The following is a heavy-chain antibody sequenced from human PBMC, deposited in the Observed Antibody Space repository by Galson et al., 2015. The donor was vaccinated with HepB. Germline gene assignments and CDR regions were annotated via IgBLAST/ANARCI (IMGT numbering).Heavy chain of an antibody. Sequence: VKVSCKASGYNFTSYYVHWVRQAPGQGLEWMGIINPNGGGTRYAQKFQGRVTMTRDTSMSTVYMELRSLRSEDTAVYYCARPESDYGDSHFDSWGQGTLVTVSS. CDR3: ARPESDYGDSHFDS. J-gene: IGHJ4*02. D-gene: IGHD4-17*01. CDR1: GYNFTSYY. CDR2: INPNGGGT. V-gene: IGHV1-46*01.